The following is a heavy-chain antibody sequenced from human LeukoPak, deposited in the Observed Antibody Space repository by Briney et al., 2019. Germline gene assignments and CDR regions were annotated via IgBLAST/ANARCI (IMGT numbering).Heavy chain of an antibody. CDR3: ARPYYYYIDV. CDR1: GGSISSYY. CDR2: IYYSGST. Sequence: SETLSLACTVSGGSISSYYWSWIRQPPGKGLEWIGSIYYSGSTYYNPSLKSRVTISVDKSKNQFSLKLSSVTAADTAVYYCARPYYYYIDVWGKGTTVTVSS. V-gene: IGHV4-39*07. J-gene: IGHJ6*03.